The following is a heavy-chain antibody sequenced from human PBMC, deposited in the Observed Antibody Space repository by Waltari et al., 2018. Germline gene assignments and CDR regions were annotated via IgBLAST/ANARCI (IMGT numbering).Heavy chain of an antibody. V-gene: IGHV1-69*05. CDR1: GGTFSSYP. D-gene: IGHD3-10*01. CDR2: SIPIFGTA. Sequence: VQRVQSGAEVKKPGFSVKVSCTASGGTFSSYPNSWVRQAPGQRLDWMGGSIPIFGTANYAQKCQGRVTITTDESTSTAYMELSSLRSEDTAVYYCAREVRGVIITGTYYYMDVWGKGTTVTVSS. J-gene: IGHJ6*03. CDR3: AREVRGVIITGTYYYMDV.